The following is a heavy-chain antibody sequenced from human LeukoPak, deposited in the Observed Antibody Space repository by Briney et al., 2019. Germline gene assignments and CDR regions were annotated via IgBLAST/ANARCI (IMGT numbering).Heavy chain of an antibody. J-gene: IGHJ6*02. CDR2: MNPNNGKT. V-gene: IGHV1-8*01. CDR3: ARGKHFGGSAYGMDV. D-gene: IGHD3-3*02. CDR1: GYTFTNFD. Sequence: ASVKVSCKASGYTFTNFDVNWVRQATGQGLEWMGWMNPNNGKTGYAQKFQGRVTLTRNTSISTAYMELSSLRSDDTALYYCARGKHFGGSAYGMDVWGQGTTVTVSS.